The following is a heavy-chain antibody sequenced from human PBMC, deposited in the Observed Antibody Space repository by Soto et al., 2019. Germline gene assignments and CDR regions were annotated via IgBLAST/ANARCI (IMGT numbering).Heavy chain of an antibody. CDR2: ISDNGGST. CDR1: GFTFSNYG. D-gene: IGHD6-13*01. Sequence: GGSLRLSCAATGFTFSNYGMSWVRQAPGKRLEWVSGISDNGGSTYYADSVKGRFTISRDNSENTLYLQMNSLGAEDTAVYFCAKTAAGAGNLVWFDPWGLGTLVTVSS. J-gene: IGHJ5*02. V-gene: IGHV3-23*01. CDR3: AKTAAGAGNLVWFDP.